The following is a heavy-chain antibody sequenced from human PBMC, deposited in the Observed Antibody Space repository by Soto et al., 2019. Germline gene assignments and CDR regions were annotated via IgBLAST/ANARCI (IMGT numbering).Heavy chain of an antibody. Sequence: SGTLSLTCTVSGASISSSSYYWGWIRQPPGKGLEWIGSIYYSGSTYYNPSLKSRVTISVDTSKNQFSLKLSYVTAADTDVYYCASGAQLLYYGMDGLGQGTTVT. CDR2: IYYSGST. V-gene: IGHV4-39*01. CDR3: ASGAQLLYYGMDG. D-gene: IGHD1-26*01. CDR1: GASISSSSYY. J-gene: IGHJ6*02.